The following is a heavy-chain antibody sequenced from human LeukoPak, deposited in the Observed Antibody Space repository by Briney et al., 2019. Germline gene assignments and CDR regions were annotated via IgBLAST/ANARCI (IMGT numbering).Heavy chain of an antibody. CDR2: IYYSGST. V-gene: IGHV4-39*01. CDR1: GGSISSSSYY. CDR3: ARLELDGYNWYY. J-gene: IGHJ4*02. D-gene: IGHD5-24*01. Sequence: SETLSLTCTVSGGSISSSSYYWGWIRQPPGKGLERIGSIYYSGSTYYNPSLKSRVTISVDTSKNQFSLKLSSVTAADTAVYYCARLELDGYNWYYWGQGTLVTVSS.